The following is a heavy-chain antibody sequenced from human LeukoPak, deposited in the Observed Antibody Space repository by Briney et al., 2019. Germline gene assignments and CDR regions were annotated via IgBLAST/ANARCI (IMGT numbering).Heavy chain of an antibody. V-gene: IGHV3-7*01. CDR3: ARWERRTKWFCDS. Sequence: GGSLRLSCAVSGFTFSNYWMTWVRQAPGKGLEWVANINQDGSQISYVDSVRGRFTISRDNAKNSPYLQMSSLRAEDTAVYYCARWERRTKWFCDSWGQGTLLTVSS. CDR1: GFTFSNYW. J-gene: IGHJ4*02. CDR2: INQDGSQI. D-gene: IGHD3-10*01.